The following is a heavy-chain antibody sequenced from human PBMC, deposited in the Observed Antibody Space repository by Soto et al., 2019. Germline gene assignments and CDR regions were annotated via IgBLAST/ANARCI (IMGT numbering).Heavy chain of an antibody. CDR2: MNPNTGYT. D-gene: IGHD6-6*01. CDR3: AEKHSGSSLAY. V-gene: IGHV1-8*01. CDR1: GYTFISSD. J-gene: IGHJ4*02. Sequence: QVQLVQSGPEVKKPGASVKVSCKTSGYTFISSDINWVRQAPGQGLEWVGLMNPNTGYTESAGKFQDRVTMTXXVSINTAYLELSGLTSEDTAVYFCAEKHSGSSLAYWGQGSLVSVSS.